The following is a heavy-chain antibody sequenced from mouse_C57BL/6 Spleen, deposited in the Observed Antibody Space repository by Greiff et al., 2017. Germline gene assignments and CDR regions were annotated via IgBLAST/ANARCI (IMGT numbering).Heavy chain of an antibody. CDR1: GFTFSDYG. J-gene: IGHJ3*01. D-gene: IGHD1-1*01. Sequence: EVNVVESGGGLVKPGGSLKLSCAASGFTFSDYGMHWVRQAPEKGLEWVAYISSGSSTIYYADTVKGRFTISRDNAKNTLFLQMTSLRSEDTAMYYCARPIYYYGSSYWCAYWGQGTLVTVSA. CDR2: ISSGSSTI. V-gene: IGHV5-17*01. CDR3: ARPIYYYGSSYWCAY.